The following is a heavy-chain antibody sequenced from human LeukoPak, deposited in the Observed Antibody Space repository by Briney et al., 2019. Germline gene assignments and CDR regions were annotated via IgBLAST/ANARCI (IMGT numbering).Heavy chain of an antibody. CDR1: GGSISSYY. J-gene: IGHJ4*02. Sequence: SETLSLTCTVSGGSISSYYWSWIRQPAGKGLEWIGRIYTSGSTNYNPSLKSRVTISVDTSKNQFSLKLSSVTAADTAVYYCARGEGFGEYPTFDYWGQGTLVTVSS. D-gene: IGHD3-10*01. V-gene: IGHV4-4*07. CDR3: ARGEGFGEYPTFDY. CDR2: IYTSGST.